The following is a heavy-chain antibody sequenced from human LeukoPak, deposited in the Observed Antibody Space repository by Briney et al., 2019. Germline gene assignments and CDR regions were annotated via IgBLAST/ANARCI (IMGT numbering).Heavy chain of an antibody. V-gene: IGHV4-34*01. D-gene: IGHD4-17*01. Sequence: SETLSLTCGVSSGSLSGYSWGWIRQAPGKGLDWIGEIHHSGSTTYNSSLKNRVTISLDKPKSQFSLILTSVTAADTAVYYCTRQSGTVTPIDYWGQGILVTVSS. J-gene: IGHJ4*02. CDR3: TRQSGTVTPIDY. CDR2: IHHSGST. CDR1: SGSLSGYS.